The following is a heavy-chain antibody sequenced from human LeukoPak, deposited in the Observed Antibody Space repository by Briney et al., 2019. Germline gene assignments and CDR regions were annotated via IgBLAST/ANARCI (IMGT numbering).Heavy chain of an antibody. CDR2: IKQDGSEK. J-gene: IGHJ4*02. D-gene: IGHD3-3*01. Sequence: GGSPRLSCAASGFTFTYWMSWVRQAPGKGLEGVANIKQDGSEKYYVGSVKGRFTISRDNAKKSLYLQMNSLRAEDTAVYYCASGFLDDFWSGHFWGRGTLVTVSS. V-gene: IGHV3-7*01. CDR3: ASGFLDDFWSGHF. CDR1: GFTFTYW.